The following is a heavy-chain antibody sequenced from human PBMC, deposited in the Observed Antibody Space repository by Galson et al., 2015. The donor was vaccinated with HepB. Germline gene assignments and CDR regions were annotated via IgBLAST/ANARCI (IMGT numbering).Heavy chain of an antibody. CDR2: IYYRGNT. CDR1: GGSISSGGYY. J-gene: IGHJ4*02. D-gene: IGHD3-22*01. V-gene: IGHV4-31*02. Sequence: GGSISSGGYYWRWIRQHPGKGLEWIGYIYYRGNTLYNPSLKSRLTISVDTSKNQFSLKLRSVTAADTAVYYCASYQYDSRPYYFDYWGQGTLVTVSS. CDR3: ASYQYDSRPYYFDY.